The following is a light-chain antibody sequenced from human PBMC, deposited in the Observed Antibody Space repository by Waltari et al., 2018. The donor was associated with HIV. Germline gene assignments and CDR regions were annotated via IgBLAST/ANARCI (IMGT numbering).Light chain of an antibody. V-gene: IGLV1-51*01. Sequence: QSVLTQPPSVSAAPGQRVTISCSGSSSNIGNNYVSWYQHLPGAAPKLLIYDNNNRPSGLPDRFSGSKSGTSATLVITGRQTGDEADYYCGTWDSSLSAVFGGGTKLTVL. CDR2: DNN. CDR3: GTWDSSLSAV. J-gene: IGLJ3*02. CDR1: SSNIGNNY.